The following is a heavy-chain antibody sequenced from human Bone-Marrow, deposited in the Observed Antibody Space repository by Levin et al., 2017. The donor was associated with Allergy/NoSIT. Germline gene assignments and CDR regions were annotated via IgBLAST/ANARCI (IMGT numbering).Heavy chain of an antibody. CDR2: ISTYTGDT. J-gene: IGHJ4*02. CDR1: GYTFTSYQ. D-gene: IGHD3-16*01. Sequence: GESLKISCKATGYTFTSYQIGWVRQAPGQGLEWLGFISTYTGDTNYAQKVQGRVTLTTDTSTSTAYMELRSLTSDDTAVYYCARGSLGLLTYFDFWGQGTLVAFSS. CDR3: ARGSLGLLTYFDF. V-gene: IGHV1-18*01.